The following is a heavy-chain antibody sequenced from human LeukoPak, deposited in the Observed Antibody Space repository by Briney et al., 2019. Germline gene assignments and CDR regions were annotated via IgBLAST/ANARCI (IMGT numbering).Heavy chain of an antibody. Sequence: ASVKVPCKASGYTFTSYYMHWVRQAPGQGLEWMGIINPSGGSTSYAQKFQGRVTMTRDMSTSTVYMELSSLRSEDTAVYYCARPRFGWWFFDYWGQGTLVTVSS. D-gene: IGHD2-15*01. V-gene: IGHV1-46*01. J-gene: IGHJ4*02. CDR1: GYTFTSYY. CDR2: INPSGGST. CDR3: ARPRFGWWFFDY.